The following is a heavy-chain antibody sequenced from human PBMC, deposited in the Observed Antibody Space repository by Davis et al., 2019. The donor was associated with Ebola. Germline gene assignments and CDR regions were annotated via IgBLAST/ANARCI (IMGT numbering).Heavy chain of an antibody. CDR1: GFTFSNYY. V-gene: IGHV3-7*03. Sequence: GESLKTSCAASGFTFSNYYITWVRQAPGKGLEWVATIPHVGSEKYYVDSVYGRFTSSRDNAKNSVYLQMNSLGVEDTAVYYCTRDYSGARRSWFGWCDPWGQGTLVTVSA. J-gene: IGHJ5*02. D-gene: IGHD3-10*01. CDR2: IPHVGSEK. CDR3: TRDYSGARRSWFGWCDP.